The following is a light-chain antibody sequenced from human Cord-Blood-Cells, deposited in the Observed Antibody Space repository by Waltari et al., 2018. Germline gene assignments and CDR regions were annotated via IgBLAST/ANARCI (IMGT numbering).Light chain of an antibody. CDR3: SSYTSSSTWV. Sequence: SALTQPTSVSGSPGQSITISCTGTSSAVGGYNSVSWYQQHPGKAPKLMIYQVSNRPSGVSNRFSGSKSGNTASLTISGLQAEDEADYYCSSYTSSSTWVFGGGTKLTVL. CDR1: SSAVGGYNS. J-gene: IGLJ3*02. V-gene: IGLV2-14*01. CDR2: QVS.